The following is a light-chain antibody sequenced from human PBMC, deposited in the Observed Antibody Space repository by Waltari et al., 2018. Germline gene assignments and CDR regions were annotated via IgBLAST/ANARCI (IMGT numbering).Light chain of an antibody. CDR1: RFNIGRDI. CDR2: NNN. J-gene: IGLJ2*01. CDR3: AAWDSRLNGVV. Sequence: QSVLTQSPSASGTSGQRVTISCSGSRFNIGRDIVNWYRQLPGTAPELLIYNNNPRPSGVPARFSGSKSGTSASLAISVLQSEDEADYYCAAWDSRLNGVVFGGGTKLTVL. V-gene: IGLV1-44*01.